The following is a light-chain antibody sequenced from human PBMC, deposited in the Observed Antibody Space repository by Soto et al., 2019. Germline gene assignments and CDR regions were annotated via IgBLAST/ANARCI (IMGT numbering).Light chain of an antibody. CDR1: QSVSSN. CDR2: RAS. CDR3: QHYNNWPPWT. J-gene: IGKJ1*01. V-gene: IGKV3-15*01. Sequence: EIVMTQSPATLSVSPGERATLSCRASQSVSSNLAWYQQKPGQAPRLLIYRASTRATSIPARFGGSGSGTEFTLTISSLQSEDFAVYYCQHYNNWPPWTFGQGTKVEIK.